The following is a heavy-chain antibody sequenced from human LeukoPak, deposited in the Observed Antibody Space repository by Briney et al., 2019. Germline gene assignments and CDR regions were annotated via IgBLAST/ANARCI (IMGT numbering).Heavy chain of an antibody. V-gene: IGHV4-30-2*01. CDR2: IYHSGST. D-gene: IGHD6-13*01. CDR1: GGSISSGGYS. J-gene: IGHJ5*02. CDR3: ARDNGAAAVRWFDP. Sequence: SETLSLTCAVSGGSISSGGYSWSWIRQPPGKGLEWIGYIYHSGSTYYNPSLKSRVTISVDRSKNQFSLKLSSVTAADTAVYYCARDNGAAAVRWFDPWGQGTLVTVSS.